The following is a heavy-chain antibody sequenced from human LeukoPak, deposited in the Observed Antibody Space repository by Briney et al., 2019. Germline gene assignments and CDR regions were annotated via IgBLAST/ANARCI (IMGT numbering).Heavy chain of an antibody. J-gene: IGHJ6*02. CDR2: IYHSGST. V-gene: IGHV4-39*07. CDR1: GASISSDSNY. CDR3: ARGPGGMDV. Sequence: SETLSLTCTVSGASISSDSNYWAWVRQPPGKGLEWIGSIYHSGSTYYNPSLKSRVTISVDTSKNQFSLKLSSVTAADTAVYYCARGPGGMDVWGQGTTVTVSS.